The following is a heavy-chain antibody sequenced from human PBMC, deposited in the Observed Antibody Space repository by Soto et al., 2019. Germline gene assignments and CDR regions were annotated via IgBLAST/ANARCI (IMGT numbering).Heavy chain of an antibody. CDR1: RFTFGDYA. CDR2: IRSKAYGETT. V-gene: IGHV3-49*03. D-gene: IGHD2-2*01. Sequence: PGGSLRLSCTCSRFTFGDYAISWSRQAPGKGLEWVGVIRSKAYGETTDYAASVKGRFTILRDNSKSIAYLQLNSLQSDDTGVYYCTRYTYTSRYSYFGMDVWGHGTTVTVSS. CDR3: TRYTYTSRYSYFGMDV. J-gene: IGHJ6*02.